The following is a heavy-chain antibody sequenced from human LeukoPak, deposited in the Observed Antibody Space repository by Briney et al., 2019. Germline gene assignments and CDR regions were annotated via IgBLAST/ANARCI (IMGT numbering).Heavy chain of an antibody. D-gene: IGHD2-2*01. Sequence: GGSLRLSCAASGVTFSNYDIYWGCKGARQGLEWVSSVDAAGGTCYPGSATGPFTISRENAKKSFYLKMNSLRAGDTAVYYGARGVCSSSSCYERLNGLDVWGQGTPVTVSS. V-gene: IGHV3-13*01. CDR1: GVTFSNYD. CDR3: ARGVCSSSSCYERLNGLDV. J-gene: IGHJ6*02. CDR2: VDAAGGT.